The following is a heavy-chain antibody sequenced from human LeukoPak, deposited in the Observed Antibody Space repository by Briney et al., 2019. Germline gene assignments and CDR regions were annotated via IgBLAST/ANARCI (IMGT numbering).Heavy chain of an antibody. J-gene: IGHJ4*02. CDR2: IYYSGST. Sequence: SETLSLTCTVSGGSISSYFWSWIRQPPGKGLEWIGYIYYSGSTNYNPSLKSRVTISVDTSKNQFSLKLSSVTAADTAVYYCARQGRDGFYWGQGTLVTVSS. CDR3: ARQGRDGFY. V-gene: IGHV4-59*08. CDR1: GGSISSYF. D-gene: IGHD2-15*01.